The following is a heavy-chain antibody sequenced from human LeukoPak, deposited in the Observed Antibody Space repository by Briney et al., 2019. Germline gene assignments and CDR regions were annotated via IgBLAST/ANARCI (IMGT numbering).Heavy chain of an antibody. CDR1: GFTFSSYA. Sequence: GGSLRLSCAASGFTFSSYAMSWVRQAPGKGLEWVSAISGSGGSTYYADSVKGRFTISRDNSKNTLYLQMNSLRAEDTAVYYRAKDLEVLRYFDWSPRFDYWGQGTLVTVSS. D-gene: IGHD3-9*01. J-gene: IGHJ4*02. V-gene: IGHV3-23*01. CDR2: ISGSGGST. CDR3: AKDLEVLRYFDWSPRFDY.